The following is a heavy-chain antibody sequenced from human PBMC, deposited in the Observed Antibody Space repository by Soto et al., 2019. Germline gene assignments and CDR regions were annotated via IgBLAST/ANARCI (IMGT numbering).Heavy chain of an antibody. V-gene: IGHV3-48*01. Sequence: EVQLVESGGGLVQPGGSLRLSCAASGFTFSSYGMNWVRQAPGKGLEWVSYISSSSSTIYYADSVKGRFTISRDNAKNSLYLQVNSLRAEDTAVYYCARTRQNSSWYFDAFDIWCQGTMVTVSS. CDR1: GFTFSSYG. J-gene: IGHJ3*02. CDR2: ISSSSSTI. D-gene: IGHD6-13*01. CDR3: ARTRQNSSWYFDAFDI.